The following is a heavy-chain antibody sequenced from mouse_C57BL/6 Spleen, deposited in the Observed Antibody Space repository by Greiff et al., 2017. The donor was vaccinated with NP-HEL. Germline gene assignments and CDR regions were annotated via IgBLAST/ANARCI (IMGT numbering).Heavy chain of an antibody. CDR3: ARSDYYGSSYGAMDY. D-gene: IGHD1-1*01. V-gene: IGHV1-53*01. CDR2: INPSNGGT. CDR1: GYTFTSYL. Sequence: VQLQQSGTELVKPGASVKLSCKASGYTFTSYLMHWVKQRPGQGLEWIGNINPSNGGTNYNEKFKSKATLTVDKSSSTAYMQLSSLTSEDSAVYYCARSDYYGSSYGAMDYWGQGTSVTVSA. J-gene: IGHJ4*01.